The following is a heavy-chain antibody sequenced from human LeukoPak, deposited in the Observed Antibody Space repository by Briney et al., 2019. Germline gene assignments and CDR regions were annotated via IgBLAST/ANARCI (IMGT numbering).Heavy chain of an antibody. J-gene: IGHJ4*02. CDR2: IYYSGST. D-gene: IGHD3-10*01. V-gene: IGHV4-39*01. CDR3: ARTHYYGSGSPFDY. CDR1: GGSTSSSTYY. Sequence: SETLSLTCTVSGGSTSSSTYYWGWIRQPPGKGLQWVGSIYYSGSTYYSPSLKSRVTISVDTSKNQFSLKLSSVTAADTAVYYCARTHYYGSGSPFDYWGQGTLGTVSS.